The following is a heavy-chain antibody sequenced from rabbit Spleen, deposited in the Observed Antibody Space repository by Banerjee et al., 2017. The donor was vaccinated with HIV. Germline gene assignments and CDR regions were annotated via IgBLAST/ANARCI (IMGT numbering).Heavy chain of an antibody. CDR2: IDAGFKGTT. J-gene: IGHJ4*01. CDR1: GFSLSSSYW. CDR3: ARDGSGWGANFNL. Sequence: QEQLEESGGDLVKPEGSLTLTCTASGFSLSSSYWICWVRQAPGKGLAWVACIDAGFKGTTYYASWAKGRFTISKTSSTTVTLQMTSLTAADTATYFCARDGSGWGANFNLWGQGTLVTVS. V-gene: IGHV1S45*01. D-gene: IGHD4-1*01.